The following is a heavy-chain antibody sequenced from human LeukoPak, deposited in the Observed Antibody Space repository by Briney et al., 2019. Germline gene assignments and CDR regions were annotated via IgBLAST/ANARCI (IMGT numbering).Heavy chain of an antibody. CDR2: TYYRSKWYN. CDR1: GDSVSSNSAA. V-gene: IGHV6-1*01. CDR3: ARGSDSSDILDY. Sequence: SQTLSLTCAISGDSVSSNSAAWNWIRQSPSRGLEGLGRTYYRSKWYNDYAVSVKSRITLNPDTSKNPFSLQLNSVTPEDTAVYYCARGSDSSDILDYWGQGTLVTVSS. D-gene: IGHD6-19*01. J-gene: IGHJ4*02.